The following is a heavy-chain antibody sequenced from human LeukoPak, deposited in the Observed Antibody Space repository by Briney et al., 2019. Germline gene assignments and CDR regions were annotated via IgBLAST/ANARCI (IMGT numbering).Heavy chain of an antibody. D-gene: IGHD6-13*01. V-gene: IGHV3-53*01. CDR1: GFTVSSNY. Sequence: PGGSLRLSCAASGFTVSSNYMSWVRQAPGKGLEWVSVIYSGGSTYCADSVKGRFTISRDNSKNTLYLQMNSLRAEDTAVYHCAKQYSSSWHYFDYWGQGTLVTVSS. J-gene: IGHJ4*02. CDR3: AKQYSSSWHYFDY. CDR2: IYSGGST.